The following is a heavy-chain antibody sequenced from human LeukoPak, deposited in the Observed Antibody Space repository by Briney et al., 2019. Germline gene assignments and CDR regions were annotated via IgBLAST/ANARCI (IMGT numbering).Heavy chain of an antibody. V-gene: IGHV1-24*01. CDR3: TAGVAVSRWYYFYY. J-gene: IGHJ4*01. Sequence: GASVKVSCKVSGYSLTDFSINWVRQAPGKGFEWMGGFAPEDGERIYAQKFQGRVTMTEDTSADTAYMELSSLKSEGTAVYFCTAGVAVSRWYYFYYWGQGTLVTVSS. D-gene: IGHD6-13*01. CDR1: GYSLTDFS. CDR2: FAPEDGER.